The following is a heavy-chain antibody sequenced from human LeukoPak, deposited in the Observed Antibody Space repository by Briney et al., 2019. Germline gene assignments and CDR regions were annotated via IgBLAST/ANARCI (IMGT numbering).Heavy chain of an antibody. V-gene: IGHV3-23*01. CDR3: ARRREAREFDY. D-gene: IGHD1-26*01. Sequence: GGSLRLSCAASGFTFSSYAMSWVRQAPGKGLEWVSVISGGGGTSYYADSVKGRFTISRDNSKNTLYLQMNSLRAEDTAVYYCARRREAREFDYWGQGTLVTVSS. CDR1: GFTFSSYA. J-gene: IGHJ4*02. CDR2: ISGGGGTS.